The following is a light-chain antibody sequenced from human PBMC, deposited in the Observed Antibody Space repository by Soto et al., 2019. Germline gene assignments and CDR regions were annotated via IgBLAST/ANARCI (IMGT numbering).Light chain of an antibody. Sequence: EILMTQSPATLSVSPGERATLSCRASQSVSSYLAWYQQKPGQPPRLLIYGASTRATGIPARFSGSGSGTDSTLTISSLQSEDFAVYYCQQYNNWPRTFGQGTKVDIK. V-gene: IGKV3-15*01. CDR3: QQYNNWPRT. CDR2: GAS. CDR1: QSVSSY. J-gene: IGKJ1*01.